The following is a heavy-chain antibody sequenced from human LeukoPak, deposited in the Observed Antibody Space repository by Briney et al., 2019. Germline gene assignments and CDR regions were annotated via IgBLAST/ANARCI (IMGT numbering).Heavy chain of an antibody. V-gene: IGHV3-48*03. D-gene: IGHD3-10*02. CDR3: AELGITMIGGV. Sequence: GGSLRLSCAPSGFSSSIYEMSGVPDAPGEGVEGVSYISSSRSTIYSADAVKGRFTISRDNTKNSLYLQMNSLRAEDTAVYYCAELGITMIGGVWGKGTTVTISS. CDR2: ISSSRSTI. J-gene: IGHJ6*04. CDR1: GFSSSIYE.